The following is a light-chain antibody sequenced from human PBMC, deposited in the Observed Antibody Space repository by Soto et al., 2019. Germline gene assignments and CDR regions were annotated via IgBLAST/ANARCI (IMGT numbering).Light chain of an antibody. J-gene: IGKJ3*01. CDR2: DTS. CDR3: QHYKGWPPLT. CDR1: QSVSSN. Sequence: EIVMTQSPATLSVSPGESATLSCRASQSVSSNLAWYQQKPGQAPRLLIYDTSTRATGVPARFSGSGSGTEVPLTIHSLQSEGFSVYYCQHYKGWPPLTFGPGTKVDIK. V-gene: IGKV3-15*01.